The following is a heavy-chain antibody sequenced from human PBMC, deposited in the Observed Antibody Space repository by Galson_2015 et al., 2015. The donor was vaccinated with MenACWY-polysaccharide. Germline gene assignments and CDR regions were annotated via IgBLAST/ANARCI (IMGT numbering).Heavy chain of an antibody. J-gene: IGHJ4*02. D-gene: IGHD1-26*01. CDR2: IFHSGTT. CDR3: ARVEKYSGSFYILY. V-gene: IGHV4-34*12. CDR1: GGSFSGYY. Sequence: SETLSLTCAVYGGSFSGYYWTWIRQPPGKGLEWIASIFHSGTTYYNPSLKSRVTISVDTSKNQFSLKLSSVTAADTAVYYCARVEKYSGSFYILYWGQGTLVTVSS.